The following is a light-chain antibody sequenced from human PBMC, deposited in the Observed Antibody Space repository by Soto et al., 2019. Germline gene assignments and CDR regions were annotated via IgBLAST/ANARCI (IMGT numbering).Light chain of an antibody. CDR2: DVS. CDR3: CSYAGSYTWV. Sequence: QSALTQPRSVSGSPGQSVTISCTGTTSDVGTYRYVSWYQQHPGKAPKVMIFDVSNRPSGVPDRFSGSKSGNTASLTISGLQAEDEADYYCCSYAGSYTWVFGGGTKVTVL. CDR1: TSDVGTYRY. J-gene: IGLJ3*02. V-gene: IGLV2-11*01.